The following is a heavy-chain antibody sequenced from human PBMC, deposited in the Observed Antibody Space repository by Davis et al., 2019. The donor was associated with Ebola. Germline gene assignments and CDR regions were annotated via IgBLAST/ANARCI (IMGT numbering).Heavy chain of an antibody. D-gene: IGHD1-1*01. CDR1: GGSISSYY. CDR2: IYYSGST. V-gene: IGHV4-39*07. J-gene: IGHJ6*03. Sequence: PGGSLRLSCTVSGGSISSYYWGWIRQPPGKGLEWIGSIYYSGSTYYNPSLKSRVTISVDTSKDQFSLKLSSVTAADTAVYYCAREEGGNYYYYYYMDVWGKGTTVTVSS. CDR3: AREEGGNYYYYYYMDV.